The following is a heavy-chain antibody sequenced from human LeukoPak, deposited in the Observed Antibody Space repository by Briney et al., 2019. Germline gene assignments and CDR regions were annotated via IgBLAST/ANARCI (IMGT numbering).Heavy chain of an antibody. J-gene: IGHJ4*02. CDR3: ARTSWLQSSFYFEY. D-gene: IGHD5-24*01. CDR2: IYFSGST. Sequence: SETLSLTCTVSGASISSHYWSWIRQPPGKGLYWIGDIYFSGSTNYNPSLKSRVTISVDTSKDQFSLKLSSVTAADTAVYYCARTSWLQSSFYFEYWGQGALVTVSS. V-gene: IGHV4-59*08. CDR1: GASISSHY.